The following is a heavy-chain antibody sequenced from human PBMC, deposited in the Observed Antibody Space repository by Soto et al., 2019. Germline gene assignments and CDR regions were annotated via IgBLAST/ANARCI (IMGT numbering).Heavy chain of an antibody. J-gene: IGHJ6*02. CDR3: ARAGGSCSGGYCTHKYFYDMDV. CDR2: INSDGSDT. Sequence: EVQLVESGGGLVQPGGSLRVSCAASGFTFRRFWMHWVRQAPGMGLVWVSRINSDGSDTNYADSVKGRFTISRDNAKNTLYLQMNSLRAEDTAVYYCARAGGSCSGGYCTHKYFYDMDVWGQGTTVTVSS. V-gene: IGHV3-74*01. D-gene: IGHD2-15*01. CDR1: GFTFRRFW.